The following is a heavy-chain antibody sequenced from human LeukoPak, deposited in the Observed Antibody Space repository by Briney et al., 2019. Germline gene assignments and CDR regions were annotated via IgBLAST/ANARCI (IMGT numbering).Heavy chain of an antibody. J-gene: IGHJ3*02. CDR2: IIPIFGTA. CDR1: GGTFSSYA. V-gene: IGHV1-69*05. Sequence: ASVKVSCKASGGTFSSYAISWVRQAPGQGLEWMGRIIPIFGTANYAQKFQGRVTITTDESTSTAYMELSSLRSEDTAVYYCARDRDYGGNSGAFDIWGQGTMVTVSS. D-gene: IGHD4-23*01. CDR3: ARDRDYGGNSGAFDI.